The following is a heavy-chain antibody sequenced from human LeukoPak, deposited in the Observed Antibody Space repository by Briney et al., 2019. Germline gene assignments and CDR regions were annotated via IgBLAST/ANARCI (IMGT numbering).Heavy chain of an antibody. Sequence: ASVKVSYKASGYTFTSYDINWVRQATGQGLEWMGWMNPNSGNTGYAQKFQGRVTMTRNTSISTAYMELSSLRSEDTAVYYCARLGRTGNWFDPWGQGTLVTVSS. CDR2: MNPNSGNT. J-gene: IGHJ5*02. D-gene: IGHD1-1*01. V-gene: IGHV1-8*01. CDR1: GYTFTSYD. CDR3: ARLGRTGNWFDP.